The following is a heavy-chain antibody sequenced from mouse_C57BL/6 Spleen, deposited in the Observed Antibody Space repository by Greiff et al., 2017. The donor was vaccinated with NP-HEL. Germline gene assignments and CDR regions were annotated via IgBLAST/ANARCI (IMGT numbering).Heavy chain of an antibody. V-gene: IGHV1-82*01. D-gene: IGHD3-2*02. CDR3: ARRRQLTNAMDY. CDR2: IYPGDGDP. J-gene: IGHJ4*01. Sequence: QVQLQQSGPELVKPGASVKISCKASGYAFSSSWMNWVKQRPGKGLEWLGRIYPGDGDPNYNGKFKGKATLTADKSSSTAYMQLSSLTSEDSAVYFCARRRQLTNAMDYWGQGTSVTVSS. CDR1: GYAFSSSW.